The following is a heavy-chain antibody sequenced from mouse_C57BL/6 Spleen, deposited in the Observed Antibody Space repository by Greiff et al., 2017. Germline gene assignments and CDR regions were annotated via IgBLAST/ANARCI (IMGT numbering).Heavy chain of an antibody. CDR1: GYTFTSYW. D-gene: IGHD1-1*01. J-gene: IGHJ2*01. Sequence: VQLQQPGAELMMPGASVKLSCKASGYTFTSYWMHWVKQRPGQGLEWIGEIDPSDSYTNYNQKFKGKSTLTVDKSSSTAYMQLSSLTSEDSAVYYCARGGTTVVGYFDYWGQGTTLTVSS. V-gene: IGHV1-69*01. CDR2: IDPSDSYT. CDR3: ARGGTTVVGYFDY.